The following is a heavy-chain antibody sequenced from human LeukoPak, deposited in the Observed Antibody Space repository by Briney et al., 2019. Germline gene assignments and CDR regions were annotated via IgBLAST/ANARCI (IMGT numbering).Heavy chain of an antibody. J-gene: IGHJ1*01. V-gene: IGHV3-30-3*01. CDR3: ARDFRTYYDILTGYRGLEYFQH. CDR2: ISYDGSNK. D-gene: IGHD3-9*01. CDR1: GFTFSSYA. Sequence: GGSLRLSCAASGFTFSSYAMHWVRQAPGKGLEWVAVISYDGSNKYYADSVKGRFTISRDNSKNTLYLQMNTLRAEDTAVYYCARDFRTYYDILTGYRGLEYFQHWGQGTLVTVSS.